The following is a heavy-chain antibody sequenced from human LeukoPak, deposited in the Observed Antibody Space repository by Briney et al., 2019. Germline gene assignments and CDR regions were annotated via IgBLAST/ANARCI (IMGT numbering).Heavy chain of an antibody. CDR2: ISSSSSTI. J-gene: IGHJ4*02. V-gene: IGHV3-48*04. CDR3: ARDAYASGSHDY. D-gene: IGHD3-10*01. Sequence: PGGSLRLSCAASGFTFSSYSMNWVRQAPGKGLEWVSYISSSSSTIYYADSVKGRFTISRDNAINSLYLQLSSLRVEDTAVYYCARDAYASGSHDYWGQGTLVTVSS. CDR1: GFTFSSYS.